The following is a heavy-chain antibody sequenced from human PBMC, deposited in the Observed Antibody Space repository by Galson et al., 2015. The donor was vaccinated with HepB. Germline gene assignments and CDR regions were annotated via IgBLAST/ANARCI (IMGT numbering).Heavy chain of an antibody. V-gene: IGHV3-23*01. Sequence: SLRLSCAASAASGFTFSSYAMSWVRQAPGKGLEWVSAISGSGGSTYYADSVKGRFTISRDNSKNTLYLQMNSLRAEDTAVYYCAKGYCSSASCYINWFDPWGQGTLVSVSS. J-gene: IGHJ5*02. CDR2: ISGSGGST. CDR1: GFTFSSYA. D-gene: IGHD2-2*01. CDR3: AKGYCSSASCYINWFDP.